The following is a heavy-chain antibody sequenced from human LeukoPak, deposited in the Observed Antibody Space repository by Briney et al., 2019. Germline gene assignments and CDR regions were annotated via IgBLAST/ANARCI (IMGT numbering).Heavy chain of an antibody. Sequence: PSETLSLTCAVYGGSFSGYYWSWIRQPPGKGLEWIGEIKHSGSTNYNPSLKSRVTISVDTSKNQFSLKLSSVTAADTAVYYCARGRAGYYDSSGYQDYWGQGTLVTVSS. D-gene: IGHD3-22*01. J-gene: IGHJ4*02. CDR1: GGSFSGYY. CDR3: ARGRAGYYDSSGYQDY. CDR2: IKHSGST. V-gene: IGHV4-34*01.